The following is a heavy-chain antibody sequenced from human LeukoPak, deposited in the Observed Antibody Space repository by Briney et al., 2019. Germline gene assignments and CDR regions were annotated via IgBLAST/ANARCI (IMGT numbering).Heavy chain of an antibody. D-gene: IGHD5-24*01. J-gene: IGHJ3*02. CDR3: ARVGWTIRYAFDI. Sequence: SQTLSLTCTVSGGSISSGDYYWSWIRQPPGKGLEWIGYIYYSGSTYYNPSLKSRVTISVDTSKNQFSLKLSSVTAADTAVYYRARVGWTIRYAFDIWGQGTMATVSS. CDR1: GGSISSGDYY. V-gene: IGHV4-30-4*01. CDR2: IYYSGST.